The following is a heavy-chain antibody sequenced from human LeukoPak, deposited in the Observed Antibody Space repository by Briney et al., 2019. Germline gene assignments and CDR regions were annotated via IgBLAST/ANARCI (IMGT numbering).Heavy chain of an antibody. CDR2: IGKGGSNK. V-gene: IGHV3-30*02. CDR1: GFTFSSSW. CDR3: AKDNTYWPFDY. J-gene: IGHJ4*02. D-gene: IGHD2-8*02. Sequence: AGGSLRLSCAASGFTFSSSWMSWVRQAPGKGLEWVAFIGKGGSNKYYTDSVKGRFTISRDISKNMLYLQMNSLRPDDTAVYYCAKDNTYWPFDYWGQGTLVTASS.